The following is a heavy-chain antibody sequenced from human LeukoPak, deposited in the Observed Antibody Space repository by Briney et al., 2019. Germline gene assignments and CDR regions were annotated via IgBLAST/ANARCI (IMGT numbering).Heavy chain of an antibody. D-gene: IGHD6-13*01. Sequence: SQTLSVTCGISGDSVSNNSAAWNWIRQSPSRGLEWLGRTYYRSKWYNDYAVSVKSRITINPDTSKNQFSLQLKSVTPEDTAVYYCARGRSWGESGFDYWGQGPGDSVSS. J-gene: IGHJ4*02. V-gene: IGHV6-1*01. CDR1: GDSVSNNSAA. CDR3: ARGRSWGESGFDY. CDR2: TYYRSKWYN.